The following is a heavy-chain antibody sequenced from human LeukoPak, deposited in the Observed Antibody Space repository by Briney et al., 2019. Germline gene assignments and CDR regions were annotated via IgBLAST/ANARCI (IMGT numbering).Heavy chain of an antibody. CDR1: GGTFCTYA. CDR3: TRHYDSSGYPSLNYFDY. Sequence: SVKVSCKASGGTFCTYAISWVRQAPGQGLEWMGRVIPMFGTADYAQKFQGRVTITADKSTSTAYMELSSLRSEDTAVYYCTRHYDSSGYPSLNYFDYWGQGTLVTVSS. V-gene: IGHV1-69*06. J-gene: IGHJ4*02. CDR2: VIPMFGTA. D-gene: IGHD3-22*01.